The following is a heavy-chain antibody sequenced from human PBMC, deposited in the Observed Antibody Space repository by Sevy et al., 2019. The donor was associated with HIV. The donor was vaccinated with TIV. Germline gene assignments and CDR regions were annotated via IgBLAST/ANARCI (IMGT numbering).Heavy chain of an antibody. V-gene: IGHV3-48*03. CDR1: GFTFNVYE. J-gene: IGHJ4*02. CDR2: ISSSFSI. CDR3: TNYVHY. Sequence: GGSLRLSCAASGFTFNVYEMNWVRQAPGEGLEWVSYISSSFSIYYADSVKGRFTISRDNAKNSLYLQMNSLRAEDTAVYYCTNYVHYWGQGTLVTVSS.